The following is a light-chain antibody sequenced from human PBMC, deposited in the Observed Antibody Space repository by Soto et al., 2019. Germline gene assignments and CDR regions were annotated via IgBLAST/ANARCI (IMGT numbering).Light chain of an antibody. Sequence: QMTQSPSSLSASLGDRVTITCRASQRITTYLNWYQQKPGNAPKLLITTSGTLQRGVPSRFSGSGSGSDFTPTITSPQRVDFATYFCQQTYSTPYTFGQGTKLEIK. CDR3: QQTYSTPYT. J-gene: IGKJ2*01. V-gene: IGKV1-39*01. CDR2: TSG. CDR1: QRITTY.